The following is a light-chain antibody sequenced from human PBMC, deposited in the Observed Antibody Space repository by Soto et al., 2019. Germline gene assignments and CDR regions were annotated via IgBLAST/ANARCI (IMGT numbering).Light chain of an antibody. J-gene: IGLJ3*02. Sequence: QSVLTQPPSASGTPGQRVTISCTGSSSHIGSNFVYWYQQVPGTAPKLLIYYNNQRPSGVPGRVSVSKSGPSASLAISGLRSEAEADYYCAAWDERMGGHWVFGGGTKLTVL. CDR2: YNN. CDR3: AAWDERMGGHWV. CDR1: SSHIGSNF. V-gene: IGLV1-47*02.